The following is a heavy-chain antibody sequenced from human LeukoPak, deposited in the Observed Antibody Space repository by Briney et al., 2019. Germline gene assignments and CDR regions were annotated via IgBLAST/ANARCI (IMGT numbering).Heavy chain of an antibody. V-gene: IGHV3-23*01. Sequence: GGSLRLSCAASGFTFSSYAMSWVRLAPGKGLEWVSAISGSGGSTYYADSVKGRFTISRDNSKNTLYLQMNSLRAEDTAVYYCAKDPLFGYGKFGDAFDIWGQGTMVTVSS. CDR2: ISGSGGST. CDR3: AKDPLFGYGKFGDAFDI. D-gene: IGHD5-12*01. CDR1: GFTFSSYA. J-gene: IGHJ3*02.